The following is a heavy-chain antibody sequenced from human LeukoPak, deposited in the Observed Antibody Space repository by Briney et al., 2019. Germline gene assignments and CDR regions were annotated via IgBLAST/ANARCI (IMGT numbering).Heavy chain of an antibody. J-gene: IGHJ3*02. CDR1: GGSISSGDYY. CDR2: IYYSGST. V-gene: IGHV4-30-4*01. Sequence: SQTLSLTCTVSGGSISSGDYYWSWIRQPPGKGLEWIGYIYYSGSTYNNPSLKSRVTISVDTSKNQFPLKLSSVTAADTAVYYCASLLGYCSSTSCYYGAFDIWGQGTMVTVSS. D-gene: IGHD2-2*01. CDR3: ASLLGYCSSTSCYYGAFDI.